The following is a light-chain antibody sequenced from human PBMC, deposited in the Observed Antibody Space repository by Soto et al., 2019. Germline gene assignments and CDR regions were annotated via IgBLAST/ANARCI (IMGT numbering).Light chain of an antibody. CDR1: QSIDIW. J-gene: IGKJ1*01. CDR2: KAS. CDR3: QQYKSYSRT. Sequence: DIQMIQSPSTLSASVGDRVSITCRATQSIDIWLAWYQPKPGKAPKVLIYKASILESGVPSRFSGSGSGTEFTLTISSLQPEDFATYYCQQYKSYSRTFGQGTKVEIK. V-gene: IGKV1-5*03.